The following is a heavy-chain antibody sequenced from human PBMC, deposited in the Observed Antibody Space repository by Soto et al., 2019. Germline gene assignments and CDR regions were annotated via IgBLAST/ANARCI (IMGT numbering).Heavy chain of an antibody. V-gene: IGHV1-46*01. D-gene: IGHD3-22*01. Sequence: ASVKVSCKASGYTFTSYYMHWVRQAPGQGLEWMGVIEPSGGSKSYTQKFQDRITVTRDTSTGTVYMELSSLISEDTAVYYCARSTMSFYYFDYWGQGTLVTVSS. CDR1: GYTFTSYY. CDR2: IEPSGGSK. CDR3: ARSTMSFYYFDY. J-gene: IGHJ4*02.